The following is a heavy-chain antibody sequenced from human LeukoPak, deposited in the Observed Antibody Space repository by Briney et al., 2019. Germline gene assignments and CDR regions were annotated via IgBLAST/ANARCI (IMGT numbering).Heavy chain of an antibody. Sequence: GGSLRLSCAASGFTFSSYGMHWVRQAPGKGLEWVAVISYDGSNKYYADSVKGRFTISRDNSKNTLYLQMNSLRAEDTAVYYCARLTYYDFWSDQSAGFDYWGQGTLATVSS. CDR3: ARLTYYDFWSDQSAGFDY. CDR1: GFTFSSYG. J-gene: IGHJ4*02. V-gene: IGHV3-30*03. CDR2: ISYDGSNK. D-gene: IGHD3-3*01.